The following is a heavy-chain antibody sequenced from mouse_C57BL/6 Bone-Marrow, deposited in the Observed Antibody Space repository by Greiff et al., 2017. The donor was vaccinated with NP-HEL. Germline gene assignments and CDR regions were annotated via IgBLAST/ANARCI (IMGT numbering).Heavy chain of an antibody. Sequence: VQLQQSGAELVKPGASVKLSCKASGYTFTSYWMNWVKQRPGQGLEWIGMLHPNSGSTNSNEQLKSQATLTVAKSSSTAYMQLSSLTSEDSAVYYYARFLYYYGSSYLYYFDYWGQGTTLTVSS. D-gene: IGHD1-1*01. V-gene: IGHV1-64*01. CDR1: GYTFTSYW. CDR2: LHPNSGST. CDR3: ARFLYYYGSSYLYYFDY. J-gene: IGHJ2*01.